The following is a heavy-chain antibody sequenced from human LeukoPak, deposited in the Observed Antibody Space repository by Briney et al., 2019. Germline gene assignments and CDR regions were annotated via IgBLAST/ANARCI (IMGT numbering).Heavy chain of an antibody. CDR2: IYYSGNT. V-gene: IGHV4-31*03. CDR1: GGSISSGGYY. Sequence: SETLSLTCSVSGGSISSGGYYWSWIRQHPGKGLEWIGYIYYSGNTYYNPSLKSRVIISADTSKNQFSLKVNSVTAADTAVYYCARDARFSGTPPFGMVVWGQGTTVTVSS. J-gene: IGHJ6*02. D-gene: IGHD6-25*01. CDR3: ARDARFSGTPPFGMVV.